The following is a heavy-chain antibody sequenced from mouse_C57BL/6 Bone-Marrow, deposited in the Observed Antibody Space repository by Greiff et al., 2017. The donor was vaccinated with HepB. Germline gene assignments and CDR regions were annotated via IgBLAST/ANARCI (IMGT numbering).Heavy chain of an antibody. Sequence: EVQWVESGGGLVQPGGSMKLSCVASGFTFSNYWMNWVRQSPEKGLEWVAQIRLKSDNYATHYAESVKGRFTISRDDSKSSVYLQMNNLRAEDTGIYYCTAIYYGSPWFAYWGQGTLVTVSA. CDR1: GFTFSNYW. CDR3: TAIYYGSPWFAY. CDR2: IRLKSDNYAT. D-gene: IGHD2-2*01. V-gene: IGHV6-3*01. J-gene: IGHJ3*01.